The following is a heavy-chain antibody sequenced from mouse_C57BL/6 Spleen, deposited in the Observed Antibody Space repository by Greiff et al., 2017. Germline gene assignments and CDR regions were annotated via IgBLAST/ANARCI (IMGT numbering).Heavy chain of an antibody. D-gene: IGHD3-3*01. J-gene: IGHJ3*01. CDR3: AREGDFGFAY. CDR1: GYSITSGYY. V-gene: IGHV3-6*01. Sequence: QSGPGLVKPSQSLSLTCSVTGYSITSGYYWNWIRQFPGNKLEWMGYISYDGSNNYNPSLKNRISITRDTSKNQFFLKLNSVTTEDTATYYCAREGDFGFAYWGQGTLVTVSA. CDR2: ISYDGSN.